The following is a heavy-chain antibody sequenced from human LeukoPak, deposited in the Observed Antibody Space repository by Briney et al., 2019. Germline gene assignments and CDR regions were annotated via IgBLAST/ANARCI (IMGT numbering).Heavy chain of an antibody. J-gene: IGHJ6*02. CDR2: ISSSSSTI. CDR1: GFTFSSYS. Sequence: GGSLRLSCAASGFTFSSYSMNWVRQAPGKGLEWVSYISSSSSTIYYADSVKGRFTISRDNSKNTLYLQMNSLRAEDTAVYYCAKGHPYYYYGMDVWGQGTTVTVSS. V-gene: IGHV3-48*01. CDR3: AKGHPYYYYGMDV.